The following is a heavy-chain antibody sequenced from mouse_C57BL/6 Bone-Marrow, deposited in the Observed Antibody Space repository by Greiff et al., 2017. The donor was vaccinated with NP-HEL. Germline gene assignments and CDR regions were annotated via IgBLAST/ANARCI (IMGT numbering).Heavy chain of an antibody. CDR2: INYDGSST. Sequence: EVKLMESEGGLVQPGSSMKLSCTASGFTFSDYYMAWVRQVPEKGLEWVANINYDGSSTYYLDSLKSRFIISRDNAKNILYLQMSSLKSEDTATYYCARGRLRRYYYAMDYWGQGTSVTVSS. CDR3: ARGRLRRYYYAMDY. CDR1: GFTFSDYY. V-gene: IGHV5-16*01. D-gene: IGHD2-4*01. J-gene: IGHJ4*01.